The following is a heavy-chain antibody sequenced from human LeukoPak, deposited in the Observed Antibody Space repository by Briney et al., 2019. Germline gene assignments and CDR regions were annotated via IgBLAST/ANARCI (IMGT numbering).Heavy chain of an antibody. D-gene: IGHD5-18*01. CDR2: ISSSSSYI. CDR1: GFTFSSYS. J-gene: IGHJ4*02. CDR3: AREGGTAMVDY. Sequence: KAGGSLRLSCAASGFTFSSYSMNWVRQAPGKGLEWVSSISSSSSYIYYADSVKGRFTISRDNAKNSLYLQMNSLRAEDTAVYYCAREGGTAMVDYWGQGTLVTASS. V-gene: IGHV3-21*01.